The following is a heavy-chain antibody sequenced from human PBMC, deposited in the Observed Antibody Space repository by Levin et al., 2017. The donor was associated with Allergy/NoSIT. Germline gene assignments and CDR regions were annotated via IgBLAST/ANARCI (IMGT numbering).Heavy chain of an antibody. J-gene: IGHJ6*02. Sequence: SETLTLTCTISGAFISNYYWSWIRQPPGKGLEWIGFISYSGSTTYNPSLDSRTIISIDLSKNHFSLRLRSVTAADTAVYYCATVPVYGMDVWGQGTTVTVS. CDR2: ISYSGST. CDR1: GAFISNYY. CDR3: ATVPVYGMDV. D-gene: IGHD2-8*02. V-gene: IGHV4-59*01.